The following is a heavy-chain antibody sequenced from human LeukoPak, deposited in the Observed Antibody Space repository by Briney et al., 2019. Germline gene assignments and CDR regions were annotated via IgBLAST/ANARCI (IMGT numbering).Heavy chain of an antibody. Sequence: KASETLSLTCAVYGGSFSGYYWSWIRQPPGKGLEWIGEINHSGSTNYNPSLKSRVTISVDTSKNQFSLKLSSVTAADTAVYYCARALTTVVTDWFDPWGREPWSPSPQ. CDR1: GGSFSGYY. J-gene: IGHJ5*02. V-gene: IGHV4-34*01. CDR2: INHSGST. CDR3: ARALTTVVTDWFDP. D-gene: IGHD4-23*01.